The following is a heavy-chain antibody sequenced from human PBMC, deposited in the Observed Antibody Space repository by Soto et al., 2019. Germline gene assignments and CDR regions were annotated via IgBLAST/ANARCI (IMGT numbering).Heavy chain of an antibody. V-gene: IGHV3-23*01. CDR3: AKNSRSGSRSYYFDY. J-gene: IGHJ4*02. D-gene: IGHD1-26*01. CDR1: GFTFSSYA. Sequence: GGSLRLSCAASGFTFSSYAMSWVRQAPGKGLEWVSAISGSGGSTYYADSVKGRFTISRDNSKNTLYLQMNSLRAEDTAVYYCAKNSRSGSRSYYFDYWGQGTLVTAPQ. CDR2: ISGSGGST.